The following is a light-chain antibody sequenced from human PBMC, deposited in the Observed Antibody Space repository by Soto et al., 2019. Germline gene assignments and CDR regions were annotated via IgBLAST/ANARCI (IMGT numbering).Light chain of an antibody. Sequence: IQMTQSPSTLSASVGDRVTITCRASQGISSYLAWYQQKPGKAPKLLIYAASTLQSGVPSRFSGSGSGTDFTLTISCLQSEDFATYYCQQYYSYPRTFGQGTKVDIK. CDR2: AAS. CDR3: QQYYSYPRT. CDR1: QGISSY. V-gene: IGKV1-8*01. J-gene: IGKJ1*01.